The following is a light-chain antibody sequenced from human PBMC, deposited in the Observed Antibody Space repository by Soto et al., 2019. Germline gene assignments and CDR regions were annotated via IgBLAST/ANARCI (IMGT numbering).Light chain of an antibody. CDR3: SSYAGTSTFVL. Sequence: QSALTQPASVSGSPGQSITIPCTGTSRDIANYNAVSWYQQRPGKAPKLIIYEVTNRPSGVSDRFSGSKSGNTASLTIAGLRAEDEAQYFCSSYAGTSTFVLFGGGTKLTVL. CDR1: SRDIANYNA. CDR2: EVT. J-gene: IGLJ2*01. V-gene: IGLV2-14*03.